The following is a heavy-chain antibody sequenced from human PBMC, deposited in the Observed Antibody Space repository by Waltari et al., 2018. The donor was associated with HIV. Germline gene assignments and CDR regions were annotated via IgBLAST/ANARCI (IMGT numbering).Heavy chain of an antibody. J-gene: IGHJ6*02. D-gene: IGHD3-10*01. CDR3: ARGVSIVRGVMIRGHMDV. V-gene: IGHV1-18*01. CDR2: NSCYNGNT. Sequence: VQLVQSGAEMRKPGASVKVSCRASGYTFSAYTISWVRQAPGQGLEWMGWNSCYNGNTNYAQKFQGRVNMTTDTSTSTAHMELRSLRSDDTAVYYCARGVSIVRGVMIRGHMDVWGQGTTVTVSS. CDR1: GYTFSAYT.